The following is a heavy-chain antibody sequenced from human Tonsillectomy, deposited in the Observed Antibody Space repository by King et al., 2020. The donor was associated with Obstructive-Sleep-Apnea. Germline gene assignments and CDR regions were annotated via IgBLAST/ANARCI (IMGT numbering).Heavy chain of an antibody. CDR1: GGSISSSSHY. J-gene: IGHJ2*01. Sequence: QLQESGPGLVKPSETLSLTCTVSGGSISSSSHYWGWIRQPPGKGLEWIGSFYYSGSTYYNPSLKSRVTISVDTSKNQLSLKLNSVTAADTAVYYCAREKYSSRWSATEYFDLWGRGTLVTVSS. CDR2: FYYSGST. V-gene: IGHV4-39*07. D-gene: IGHD6-13*01. CDR3: AREKYSSRWSATEYFDL.